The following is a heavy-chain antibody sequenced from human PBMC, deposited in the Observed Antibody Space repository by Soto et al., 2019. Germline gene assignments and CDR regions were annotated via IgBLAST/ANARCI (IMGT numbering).Heavy chain of an antibody. V-gene: IGHV4-39*01. Sequence: SETLSLTCTVSGGSISSSTYYWDWIRRPPGKGLEWIGSISDSGITYYNPSLKSRVTISVDTSKNQFSLKLSSVTAADTAVYYCARSTYIAGLDVWGQGTTVTVSS. CDR1: GGSISSSTYY. CDR3: ARSTYIAGLDV. CDR2: ISDSGIT. D-gene: IGHD1-1*01. J-gene: IGHJ6*02.